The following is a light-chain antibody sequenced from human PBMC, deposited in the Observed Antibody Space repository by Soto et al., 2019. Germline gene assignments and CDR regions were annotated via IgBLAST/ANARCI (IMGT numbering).Light chain of an antibody. CDR2: DAS. V-gene: IGKV3-20*01. Sequence: EVVWTQSPVNLSLSPGERATLSCRASQSVTNTYLAWYQQKPGRAPRLLIYDASSRATGIPDRFSGSGSGTDFTLTISRLEPEDFAVYYCQQYGRSPGLFTFGPGTKVDIK. CDR3: QQYGRSPGLFT. CDR1: QSVTNTY. J-gene: IGKJ3*01.